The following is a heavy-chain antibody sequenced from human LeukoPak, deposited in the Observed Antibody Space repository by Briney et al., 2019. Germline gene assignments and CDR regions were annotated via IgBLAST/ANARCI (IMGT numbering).Heavy chain of an antibody. J-gene: IGHJ3*02. CDR2: IYPGDSDT. V-gene: IGHV5-51*01. Sequence: GESLKISFKGSGYSFTSYWIGWVRQMPGKGLEWMGIIYPGDSDTRYSPSFQGPVTISVHKSINTAYLQWSSLKASDTAMYYCARRYDSSGYYPLRAFDIWGQGTMVTVSS. CDR3: ARRYDSSGYYPLRAFDI. D-gene: IGHD3-22*01. CDR1: GYSFTSYW.